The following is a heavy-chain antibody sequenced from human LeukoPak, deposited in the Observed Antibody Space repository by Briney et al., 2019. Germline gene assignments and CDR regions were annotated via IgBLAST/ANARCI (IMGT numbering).Heavy chain of an antibody. CDR3: ATAPPMGGRYFDY. V-gene: IGHV1-24*01. CDR1: GYTLTELS. CDR2: FDPEDGET. J-gene: IGHJ4*02. D-gene: IGHD1-26*01. Sequence: ASVKVSCKVSGYTLTELSMHWVRQAPGKGLEWMGGFDPEDGETIYAQKFQGRVTMTEDTSTDTAYVELSSLRSEDTAVYYCATAPPMGGRYFDYWGQGTLVTVSS.